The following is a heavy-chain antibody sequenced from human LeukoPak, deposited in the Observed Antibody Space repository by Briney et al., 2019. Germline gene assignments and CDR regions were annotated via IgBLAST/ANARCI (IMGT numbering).Heavy chain of an antibody. V-gene: IGHV3-74*01. D-gene: IGHD6-13*01. Sequence: GGSLRLSCAASGFTFSSYWMHWVRQAPGKGLVWVSRIDTDGSSTSYADSVKGRFTISRDNAKNTLYLQMNSLRAEDTAVYYCARVSSSSWWALDYWGQGTLVTVSS. CDR2: IDTDGSST. CDR3: ARVSSSSWWALDY. CDR1: GFTFSSYW. J-gene: IGHJ4*02.